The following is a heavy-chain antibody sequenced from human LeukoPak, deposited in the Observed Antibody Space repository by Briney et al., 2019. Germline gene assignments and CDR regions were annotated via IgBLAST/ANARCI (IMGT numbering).Heavy chain of an antibody. CDR3: ARENQQWSTRGTYDI. CDR2: INHSGST. D-gene: IGHD6-19*01. J-gene: IGHJ3*02. Sequence: PSETLSLTCAVSGGSFSGYYWTWIRQPPGKGLEWIGEINHSGSTNYNPSLKSRVTISIDTSKNQSSLKLSSVTAADTAVYYCARENQQWSTRGTYDIWGQGTLVTVSS. CDR1: GGSFSGYY. V-gene: IGHV4-34*01.